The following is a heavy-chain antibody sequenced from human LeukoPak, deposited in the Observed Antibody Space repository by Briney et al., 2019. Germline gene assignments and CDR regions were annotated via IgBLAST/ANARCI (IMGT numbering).Heavy chain of an antibody. CDR1: GFTFSSYA. CDR3: AKASGYSGFTGDY. Sequence: RPGGSLRLSCAASGFTFSSYAMSWIRQAPGKGLEWVSAISGSGGSTYYADSVKGRFTISRDNSKNTLYLQMNSLRAEDTAVYYCAKASGYSGFTGDYWGQGTLVTVSS. J-gene: IGHJ4*02. V-gene: IGHV3-23*01. CDR2: ISGSGGST. D-gene: IGHD5-12*01.